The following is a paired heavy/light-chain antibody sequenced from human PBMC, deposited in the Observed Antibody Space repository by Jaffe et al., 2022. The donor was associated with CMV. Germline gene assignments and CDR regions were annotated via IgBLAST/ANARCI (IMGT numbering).Light chain of an antibody. V-gene: IGKV1-39*01. CDR1: QSIGIF. CDR3: QQTYTYPLT. J-gene: IGKJ4*01. CDR2: DVS. Sequence: DIQMTQSPSSLSASVGDRVTITCRASQSIGIFLNWYQQKPGQAPKLLLYDVSSLQSGVPSRFSGSGSGTDFTLTITTLQAEDFATYSCQQTYTYPLTFGGGTKVEI.
Heavy chain of an antibody. V-gene: IGHV3-23*04. J-gene: IGHJ4*02. CDR1: GFTFTTHA. Sequence: EVQLVEAGGGLVQPGGSLRLSCAASGFTFTTHAMNWVRQAPGKGLEWVSTIDTSGTGTYYADSVRGRFTISRDNSKSTLYLQMSSLRVEDTAVYYCATYCTSTTICTDRFFAYWGQGALVTVSS. CDR2: IDTSGTGT. CDR3: ATYCTSTTICTDRFFAY. D-gene: IGHD2-8*01.